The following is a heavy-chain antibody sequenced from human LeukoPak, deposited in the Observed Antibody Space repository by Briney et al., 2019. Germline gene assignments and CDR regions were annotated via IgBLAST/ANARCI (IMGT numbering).Heavy chain of an antibody. CDR2: IIPLFGTA. D-gene: IGHD1-7*01. V-gene: IGHV1-69*05. CDR3: ARGRGAGTTGYYYYYYMDV. J-gene: IGHJ6*03. CDR1: GGTFSSYA. Sequence: SVKVSCKASGGTFSSYAISWVRQAPGQGLEWMGGIIPLFGTANYAQKFQGRVTITTDESTSTAYMELSSLRSEDTAVYYCARGRGAGTTGYYYYYYMDVWGKGTTVTVSS.